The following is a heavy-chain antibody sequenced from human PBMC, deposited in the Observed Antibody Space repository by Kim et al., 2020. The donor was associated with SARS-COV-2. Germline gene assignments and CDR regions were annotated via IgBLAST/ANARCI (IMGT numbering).Heavy chain of an antibody. CDR2: IVASGAAA. D-gene: IGHD2-15*01. CDR1: GVTFNTFT. J-gene: IGHJ4*02. CDR3: AEGHRIRDY. V-gene: IGHV3-23*01. Sequence: GGSLRLSCAASGVTFNTFTMSWVRQAPGKGLQWVSTIVASGAAASYAGSVRGRFTISRDNSNNTLFLQMHSLGTDDSAIYYCAEGHRIRDYWGRGTVVTVSS.